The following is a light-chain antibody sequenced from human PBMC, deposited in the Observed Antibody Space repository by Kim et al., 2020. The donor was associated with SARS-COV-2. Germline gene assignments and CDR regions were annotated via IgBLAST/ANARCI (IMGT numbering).Light chain of an antibody. J-gene: IGKJ2*01. V-gene: IGKV1-33*01. Sequence: SAYVEDRFTIPGRASQDIANHLSWYQQKPGKAPKLLIYDASKVETGVPFSFIGSGSGTVFTLAISRLQPEDVASYYCQQYYDPPYSFGQGTKLEI. CDR1: QDIANH. CDR2: DAS. CDR3: QQYYDPPYS.